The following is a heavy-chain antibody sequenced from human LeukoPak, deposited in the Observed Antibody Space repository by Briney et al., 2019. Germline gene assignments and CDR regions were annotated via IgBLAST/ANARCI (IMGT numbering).Heavy chain of an antibody. Sequence: ASVKVSCKASGYTFTGYYMHWVRQAPGQGLEWMGRINPNSGGTNYAQKFQGRVTMIRDTSISTAYMELSRLRSDDTAVYYCARGSVVVRGAFDIWGQGTMVTVSS. CDR1: GYTFTGYY. V-gene: IGHV1-2*06. J-gene: IGHJ3*02. CDR2: INPNSGGT. CDR3: ARGSVVVRGAFDI. D-gene: IGHD3-22*01.